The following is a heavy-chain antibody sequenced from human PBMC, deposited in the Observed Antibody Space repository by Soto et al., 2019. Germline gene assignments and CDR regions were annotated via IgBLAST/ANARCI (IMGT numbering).Heavy chain of an antibody. D-gene: IGHD2-2*01. V-gene: IGHV3-30*18. Sequence: QVQLVESGGGVVQAGRSLRLSCAASGFTFSNYGMHWVRQTPGKGLEWVALILYDGSNKYYADSVKGRFTISRDNSKNTLYLQVSSLRAEDTAVYYCAKSRDAYNFYFYYGMDVWGQGHTVTVSS. J-gene: IGHJ6*02. CDR1: GFTFSNYG. CDR2: ILYDGSNK. CDR3: AKSRDAYNFYFYYGMDV.